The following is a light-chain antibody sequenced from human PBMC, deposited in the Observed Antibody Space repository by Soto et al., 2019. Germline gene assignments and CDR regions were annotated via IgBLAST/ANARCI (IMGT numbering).Light chain of an antibody. CDR1: SSDVGGYNF. J-gene: IGLJ3*02. Sequence: QSALTQPASVSGSPGQSITISCTGTSSDVGGYNFVSWYQQHPGKAPKLMISEVSNRPSGVSNRFSGSKSGNTASLTISGLQAEDEADYYCSSYTSSSTLEVFGGGNKVTVL. V-gene: IGLV2-14*01. CDR2: EVS. CDR3: SSYTSSSTLEV.